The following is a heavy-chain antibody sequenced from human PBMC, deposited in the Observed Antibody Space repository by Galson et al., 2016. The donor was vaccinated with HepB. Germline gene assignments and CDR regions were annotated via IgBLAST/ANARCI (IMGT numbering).Heavy chain of an antibody. CDR2: INSDGSST. Sequence: SLRLSCAASGFIFSSYWMHWVRQVPGKGLVWVSRINSDGSSTSYADSVKGRFTISRDNAKNTLYLQMNSLRAEDTAVYHCARYAGWYFSYWYFDLWGRGTLVTVAS. D-gene: IGHD6-19*01. CDR3: ARYAGWYFSYWYFDL. J-gene: IGHJ2*01. CDR1: GFIFSSYW. V-gene: IGHV3-74*01.